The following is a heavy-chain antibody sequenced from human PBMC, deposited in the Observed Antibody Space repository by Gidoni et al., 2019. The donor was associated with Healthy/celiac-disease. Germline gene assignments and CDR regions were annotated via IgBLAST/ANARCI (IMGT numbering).Heavy chain of an antibody. CDR2: LYHTGST. V-gene: IGHV4-4*02. CDR1: GGSISSSNW. J-gene: IGHJ4*02. Sequence: QVQLQQSGPVPVKPSVTLPLTSAASGGSISSSNWWSWVRQPPGKGLEWIGELYHTGSTNYNPSLKSRVTISVDKSQNQFSLKLSSVTAADTAVYYCARASSWYRGFDYWGQGTLVTVSS. CDR3: ARASSWYRGFDY. D-gene: IGHD6-13*01.